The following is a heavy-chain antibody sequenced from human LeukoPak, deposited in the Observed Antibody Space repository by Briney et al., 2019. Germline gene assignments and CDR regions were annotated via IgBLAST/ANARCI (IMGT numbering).Heavy chain of an antibody. J-gene: IGHJ4*02. Sequence: SETLSLTCTVSGYSISSGYYWGWIRQPPGKGLEWIGYIYYSGSTNYNPSLKSRVTISVDTSKNQFSLKLSSVTAADTAVYYCARGNGWYYYWGQGTLVTVSS. CDR2: IYYSGST. CDR3: ARGNGWYYY. D-gene: IGHD6-19*01. CDR1: GYSISSGYY. V-gene: IGHV4-61*01.